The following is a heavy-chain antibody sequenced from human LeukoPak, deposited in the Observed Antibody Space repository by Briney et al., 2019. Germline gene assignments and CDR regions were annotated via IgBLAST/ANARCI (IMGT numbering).Heavy chain of an antibody. J-gene: IGHJ4*02. CDR1: GFTFSSYS. V-gene: IGHV3-74*01. CDR2: INSDGSST. D-gene: IGHD3-3*01. CDR3: ASPSPLRFLDF. Sequence: GGSLRLSCAAFGFTFSSYSTHWVGQAPGNGLVWVSRINSDGSSTSYADSVKGRFTISRDNAKNTLYLQMNSLRAEDTAVYYCASPSPLRFLDFGGQGTLVTVSS.